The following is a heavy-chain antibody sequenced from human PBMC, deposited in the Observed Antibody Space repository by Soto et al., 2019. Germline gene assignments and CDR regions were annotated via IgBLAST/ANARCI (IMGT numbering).Heavy chain of an antibody. Sequence: PSETLSLTCSVSGGSISTVGHYGTCIRQPPGKGLEWIGSIYHTGSTYYSKSLRSRLTMSVDTSKSQFSLRLSSVTAADTAVYYCARATGTLRSRNCDYWGQGSLVTVSS. CDR3: ARATGTLRSRNCDY. J-gene: IGHJ4*02. V-gene: IGHV4-31*03. CDR2: IYHTGST. CDR1: GGSISTVGHY. D-gene: IGHD1-1*01.